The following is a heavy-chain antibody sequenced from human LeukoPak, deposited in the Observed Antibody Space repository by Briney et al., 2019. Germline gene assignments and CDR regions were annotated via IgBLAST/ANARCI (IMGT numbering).Heavy chain of an antibody. V-gene: IGHV3-11*06. Sequence: PGGSLRLSCAASGFTFSDYYMSWIRQAPGKGLEWVSYISSSSSYTNYADSVKGRFTISRDNAKNSLYLQMSSLRAEDTAVYYCARDQTRSSRYYFDYWGQGTLVTVSS. CDR2: ISSSSSYT. CDR1: GFTFSDYY. CDR3: ARDQTRSSRYYFDY. D-gene: IGHD2-2*01. J-gene: IGHJ4*02.